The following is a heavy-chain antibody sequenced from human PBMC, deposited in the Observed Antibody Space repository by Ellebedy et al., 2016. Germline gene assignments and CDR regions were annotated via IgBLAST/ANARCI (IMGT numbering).Heavy chain of an antibody. CDR3: ARAYFATIDAFDI. V-gene: IGHV4-39*07. Sequence: SETLSLXXTVSGASISSSSYYWGWIRQPPGKGLEWIGSIYYSGSTYYNPSLKSRVTISVDTSKNQFSLKLSSVTAADTAVYYCARAYFATIDAFDIWGQGTMVTVSS. CDR1: GASISSSSYY. D-gene: IGHD1-26*01. CDR2: IYYSGST. J-gene: IGHJ3*02.